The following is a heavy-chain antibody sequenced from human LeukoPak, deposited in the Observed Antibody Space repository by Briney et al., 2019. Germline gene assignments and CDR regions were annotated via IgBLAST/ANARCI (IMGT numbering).Heavy chain of an antibody. J-gene: IGHJ6*04. V-gene: IGHV3-21*01. Sequence: GGSLRLSCAASGFTFSSYSMNWVRQAPGKGLEWVSSISSSSSYIYYADSVKGRFTISRDNAENSLYLQMNSLRAEDTAVYYCAELGITMIGGVWGKGTTVTISS. D-gene: IGHD3-10*02. CDR1: GFTFSSYS. CDR2: ISSSSSYI. CDR3: AELGITMIGGV.